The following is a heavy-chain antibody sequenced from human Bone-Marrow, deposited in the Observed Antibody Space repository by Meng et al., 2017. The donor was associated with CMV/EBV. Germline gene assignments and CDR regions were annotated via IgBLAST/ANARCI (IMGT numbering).Heavy chain of an antibody. CDR1: GGSISSYY. CDR3: ARRTTNYYWYFYL. Sequence: SETLSLTCTVSGGSISSYYWSWIRQPPGKGLEWIGYISYSGSTNYNPSLKSRVTISVDTSKNQFSLKLSSVTAADTAVYYCARRTTNYYWYFYLWGRGTLVTVSS. J-gene: IGHJ2*01. V-gene: IGHV4-59*01. CDR2: ISYSGST. D-gene: IGHD1-1*01.